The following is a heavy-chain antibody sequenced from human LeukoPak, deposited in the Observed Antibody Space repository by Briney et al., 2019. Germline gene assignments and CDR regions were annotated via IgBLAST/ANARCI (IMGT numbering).Heavy chain of an antibody. Sequence: SETLSLTCAVYGGSFSGYYWSRIRQPPGKGLEWIGEINHSGSTNYNPSLKSRVTISVDTSKNQFSLKLSSVTAADTAVYYCARARPVTNSNYYYGMDVWGQGTTVTVSS. V-gene: IGHV4-34*01. CDR1: GGSFSGYY. J-gene: IGHJ6*02. CDR3: ARARPVTNSNYYYGMDV. D-gene: IGHD4-17*01. CDR2: INHSGST.